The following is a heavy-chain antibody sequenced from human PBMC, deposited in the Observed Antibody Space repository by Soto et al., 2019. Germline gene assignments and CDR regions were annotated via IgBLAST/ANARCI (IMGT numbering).Heavy chain of an antibody. J-gene: IGHJ6*03. V-gene: IGHV3-20*01. Sequence: EVQLVESGGGVVRPGGSLRLSCAVSGFSFDDHGMSWVRQAPGKGLEWVSGINWNGGSTNYADSVKGRFTISRDNAKNSLYLQMNSLRAEDTALYHCARGPLGYCSGTSCSPYYYYYYMDVWGKGTTVTVSS. CDR1: GFSFDDHG. CDR3: ARGPLGYCSGTSCSPYYYYYYMDV. CDR2: INWNGGST. D-gene: IGHD2-2*01.